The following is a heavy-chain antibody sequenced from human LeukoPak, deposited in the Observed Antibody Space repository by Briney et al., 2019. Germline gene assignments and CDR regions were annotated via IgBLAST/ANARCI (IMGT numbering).Heavy chain of an antibody. D-gene: IGHD3-10*01. V-gene: IGHV3-30*18. CDR3: AKDLPGYYGSGSYYRVLDY. Sequence: GRSLRLSWAASGFAFSSFGTHWVRQAPGKGLEWVAVISSYDGRNKYYADSVKGRFTISRDNSKNTLYLQMNSLRAEDTAVYYCAKDLPGYYGSGSYYRVLDYWGQGTLVTVSS. CDR2: ISSYDGRNK. J-gene: IGHJ4*02. CDR1: GFAFSSFG.